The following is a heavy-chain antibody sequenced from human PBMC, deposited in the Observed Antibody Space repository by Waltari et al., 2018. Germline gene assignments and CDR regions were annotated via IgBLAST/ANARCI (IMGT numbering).Heavy chain of an antibody. CDR2: IYYSGRT. D-gene: IGHD4-17*01. Sequence: QLQLQESGPGLVKPSETLSLTCTVSGCSISSSSYYWGWLRQPPGKGLEWIGSIYYSGRTYYNPSLKSRVTISVDTSKNQFSLKLSSVTAADTAVYYCPVTRAGQDSLDGDYYYMDVWGKGTTVTVSS. CDR1: GCSISSSSYY. CDR3: PVTRAGQDSLDGDYYYMDV. V-gene: IGHV4-39*01. J-gene: IGHJ6*03.